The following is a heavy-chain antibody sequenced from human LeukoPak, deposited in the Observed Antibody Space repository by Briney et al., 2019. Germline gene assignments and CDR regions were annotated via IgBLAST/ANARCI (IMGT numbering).Heavy chain of an antibody. CDR3: VETSNFDS. V-gene: IGHV3-23*01. CDR1: GLTFSNYQ. J-gene: IGHJ4*02. Sequence: GGSLRLSCAASGLTFSNYQMSWVRQAPGKGLEWVSAISGSGGSTYYADSVKGRFTISRDNSKNTLYLQMNSLRAEDTAVYYCVETSNFDSWGQGTLVTVSS. CDR2: ISGSGGST.